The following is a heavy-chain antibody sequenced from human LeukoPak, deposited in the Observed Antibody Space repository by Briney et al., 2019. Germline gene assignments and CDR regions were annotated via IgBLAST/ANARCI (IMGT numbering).Heavy chain of an antibody. CDR2: INPNSGGT. V-gene: IGHV1-2*02. Sequence: ASVKVSCKASGYTFSAYHIHWVRQAPGQGLEWMGWINPNSGGTNFAPKFHGRVSMTRDTSPNTAYMELSSLRSDDTALYYCAKDTLAAARDAFDIWGQGTMVTVSS. J-gene: IGHJ3*02. CDR3: AKDTLAAARDAFDI. D-gene: IGHD6-13*01. CDR1: GYTFSAYH.